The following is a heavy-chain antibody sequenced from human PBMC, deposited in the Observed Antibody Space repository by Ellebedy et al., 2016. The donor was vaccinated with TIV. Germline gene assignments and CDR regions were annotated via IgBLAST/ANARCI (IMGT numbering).Heavy chain of an antibody. J-gene: IGHJ4*02. Sequence: PGGSLRLSCAASGFTFNSYAMHWVRQAPGKGLEWVAVISYDGSSKYYADSVKGRFNISRDNSMTTLYLEMNSLRAEDTAVYYCARDLDKSSGWYGGAAYWGQGTLVTVSS. V-gene: IGHV3-30-3*01. CDR3: ARDLDKSSGWYGGAAY. CDR2: ISYDGSSK. CDR1: GFTFNSYA. D-gene: IGHD6-19*01.